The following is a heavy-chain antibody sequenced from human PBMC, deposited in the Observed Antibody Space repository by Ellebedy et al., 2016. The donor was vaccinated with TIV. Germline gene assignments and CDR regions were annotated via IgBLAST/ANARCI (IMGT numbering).Heavy chain of an antibody. D-gene: IGHD2/OR15-2a*01. CDR3: ARDGVSPDFYNGIDV. Sequence: PGGSLRLSCAASGFTFRTYNTYSMHRVRQAPGKGLEWVAVIWYDGSNTHYADSVKCRFTMYRENSKNMVYLQMNSLRAEDTAVYYCARDGVSPDFYNGIDVWGQGTTVSVSS. CDR2: IWYDGSNT. V-gene: IGHV3-33*08. J-gene: IGHJ6*02. CDR1: GFTFRTYNTYS.